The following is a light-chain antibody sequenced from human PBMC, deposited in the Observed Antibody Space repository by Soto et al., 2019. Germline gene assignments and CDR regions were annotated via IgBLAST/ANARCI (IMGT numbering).Light chain of an antibody. Sequence: EILLTQSPGTLSLSPGERATLSCMASQSVSSSALAWYQQKPGQAPRLLIYGASNRATGIPDRFSGSGSGTDFTLTIIRLEPEDFEVYYCQQYGNSPFTFGGGTKVDIK. CDR2: GAS. J-gene: IGKJ4*01. CDR1: QSVSSSA. V-gene: IGKV3-20*01. CDR3: QQYGNSPFT.